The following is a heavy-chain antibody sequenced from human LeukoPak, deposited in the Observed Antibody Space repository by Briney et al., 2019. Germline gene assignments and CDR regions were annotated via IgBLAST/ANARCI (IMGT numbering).Heavy chain of an antibody. CDR2: IIPILGIA. Sequence: SVKVSCKASGGSFSSYTISWVRQAPGQGLEWMGRIIPILGIANYAPQFQGRVTITADKSTSTAYMELSSLRSEDTAVYYCASAPYMDVWGNGNTVTVFS. CDR3: ASAPYMDV. J-gene: IGHJ6*03. V-gene: IGHV1-69*02. CDR1: GGSFSSYT.